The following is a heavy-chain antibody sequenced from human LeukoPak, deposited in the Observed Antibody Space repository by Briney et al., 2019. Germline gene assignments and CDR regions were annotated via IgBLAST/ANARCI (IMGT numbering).Heavy chain of an antibody. Sequence: GRSLRLSCAASGFTFYDYAIHWVRQAPGKGLEWVSGISWNSGSIGYADSVKGRFTISRDNAKNSLYLQINSLRAEDTALYYCAKDYRSSGYSAFDPWGQGTLVTVSS. V-gene: IGHV3-9*01. J-gene: IGHJ5*02. D-gene: IGHD3-22*01. CDR1: GFTFYDYA. CDR2: ISWNSGSI. CDR3: AKDYRSSGYSAFDP.